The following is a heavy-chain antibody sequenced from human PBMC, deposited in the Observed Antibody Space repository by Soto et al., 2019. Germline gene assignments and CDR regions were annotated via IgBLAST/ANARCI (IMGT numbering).Heavy chain of an antibody. D-gene: IGHD2-2*01. CDR1: GYTFTGYY. J-gene: IGHJ6*02. CDR3: ARSGHRGSIIVVVPAASDYYYGMDV. V-gene: IGHV1-2*04. Sequence: ASVKVSCKASGYTFTGYYMHWVRQAPGQGLERMGWINPNSGGTNYAQKFQGWVTMTRDTSISTAYMELSRLRSDDTAVYYCARSGHRGSIIVVVPAASDYYYGMDVWGQGTTVTVSS. CDR2: INPNSGGT.